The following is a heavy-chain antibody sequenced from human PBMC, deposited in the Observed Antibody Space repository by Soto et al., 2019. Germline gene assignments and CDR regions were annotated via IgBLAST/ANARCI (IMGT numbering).Heavy chain of an antibody. Sequence: QVQLQESGPGLVKPSQTLSLTCTVSGGSISSGDYYWSWIRQHPGKGLEWIGYMYYSGSTYYNPSLKSRVSPSEDTSQNQFSLKVGSVTAADTAVYYCARGEASMVRGVSNWFDPWGQGTLVTVSS. CDR3: ARGEASMVRGVSNWFDP. CDR2: MYYSGST. V-gene: IGHV4-31*03. D-gene: IGHD3-10*01. J-gene: IGHJ5*02. CDR1: GGSISSGDYY.